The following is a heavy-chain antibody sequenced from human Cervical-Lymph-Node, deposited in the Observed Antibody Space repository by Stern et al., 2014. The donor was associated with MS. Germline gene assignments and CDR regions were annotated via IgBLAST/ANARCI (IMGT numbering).Heavy chain of an antibody. D-gene: IGHD3-3*01. CDR2: ISYDGANE. CDR1: GFTFSTFV. V-gene: IGHV3-30*03. CDR3: ARGRYVFGVVIGGY. Sequence: VQLVESGGGVVQPGRSLRLSCEASGFTFSTFVMHWVRQAPGKGLEGVAVISYDGANEHYADSVKGRFTISRDNFRDTLHLQMNSLRAEDTAVYYCARGRYVFGVVIGGYWGQGTLVTVSS. J-gene: IGHJ4*02.